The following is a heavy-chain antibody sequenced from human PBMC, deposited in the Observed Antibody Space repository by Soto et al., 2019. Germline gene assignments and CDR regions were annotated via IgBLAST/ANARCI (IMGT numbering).Heavy chain of an antibody. D-gene: IGHD2-15*01. J-gene: IGHJ5*02. Sequence: QVQRVQSGAEVKKPGSSVKVSCNASGFTFASNDIKWVRQAPGHGLQWMGWMNAPGDATHSPQEFKGRVSMTLNASLSTAYLEIHTLKSVDTAVYYCAREVVVGGSLWRAPWGQGSLVNVSS. V-gene: IGHV1-8*01. CDR2: MNAPGDAT. CDR1: GFTFASND. CDR3: AREVVVGGSLWRAP.